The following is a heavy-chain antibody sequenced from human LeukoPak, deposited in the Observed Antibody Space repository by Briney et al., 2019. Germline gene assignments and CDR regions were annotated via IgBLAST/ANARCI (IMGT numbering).Heavy chain of an antibody. CDR1: GYTFTSYD. Sequence: GASVKVSCKASGYTFTSYDINWVRQATGQGLAWMGWMNPNSGNTGYAQKFQGRVTMTRNTSISTAYMELSSLRSEDTAVYYCARGLKRGYYYYYGMDVWGQGTTVTVSS. J-gene: IGHJ6*02. V-gene: IGHV1-8*01. CDR2: MNPNSGNT. CDR3: ARGLKRGYYYYYGMDV.